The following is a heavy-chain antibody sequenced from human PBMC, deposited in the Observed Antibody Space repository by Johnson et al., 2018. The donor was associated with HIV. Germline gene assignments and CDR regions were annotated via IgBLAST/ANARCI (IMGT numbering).Heavy chain of an antibody. CDR2: ISWKSGSI. CDR3: AREGNWNPTYGFDV. D-gene: IGHD1-1*01. CDR1: GFTFDDNA. J-gene: IGHJ3*01. V-gene: IGHV3-9*01. Sequence: VQLVESGGGLVQPGRSLRLSCAASGFTFDDNAMHWVRQAPGKGLEWVSGISWKSGSIGYADSVKGRFTISRDNSKNTLYLQMNSLRAEDTAVYYCAREGNWNPTYGFDVWGQGT.